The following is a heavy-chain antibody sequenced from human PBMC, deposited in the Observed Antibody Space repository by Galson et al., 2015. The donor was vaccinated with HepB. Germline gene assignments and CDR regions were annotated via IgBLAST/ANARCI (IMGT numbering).Heavy chain of an antibody. CDR1: GFSLRSTGVG. D-gene: IGHD3-16*02. CDR2: IYWDDDD. J-gene: IGHJ3*02. CDR3: AHVMITFGGVIGPGAFDI. V-gene: IGHV2-5*02. Sequence: PALVKPTQTLTLTCTFSGFSLRSTGVGVGWIRQPPGKALEWLAVIYWDDDDRYSPSLKSRLKITKDTSKNQVVLTMTNMDPVDTATYYCAHVMITFGGVIGPGAFDIWGQGTMVTASS.